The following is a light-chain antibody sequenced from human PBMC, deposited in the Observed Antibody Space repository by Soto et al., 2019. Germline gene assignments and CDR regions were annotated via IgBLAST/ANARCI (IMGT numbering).Light chain of an antibody. CDR2: GAS. J-gene: IGKJ1*01. V-gene: IGKV3-11*01. Sequence: EVVLTQSPATLSLSPGERATLSCRASENVRTFVDWYQQKPGQPPRLLIYGASNRATGIPARFSGSGAGTEVSLTISGLEPEDFAVYYCQQHSHWPPWTFGQGTRVEIQ. CDR3: QQHSHWPPWT. CDR1: ENVRTF.